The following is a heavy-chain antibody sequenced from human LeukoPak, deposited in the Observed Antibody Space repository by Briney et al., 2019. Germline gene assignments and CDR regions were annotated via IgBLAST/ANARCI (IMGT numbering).Heavy chain of an antibody. Sequence: SETLSLTCTVSGGSISSGSYYWSWIRQPAGKGLEWIGRIYTSGSTNYNPSLKSRVTISVDTSKNQFSLKLSSVTAADTAVYYCARSPTGYSSSWYDWFDPWGQGTLVTVSS. J-gene: IGHJ5*02. CDR2: IYTSGST. CDR1: GGSISSGSYY. CDR3: ARSPTGYSSSWYDWFDP. D-gene: IGHD6-13*01. V-gene: IGHV4-61*02.